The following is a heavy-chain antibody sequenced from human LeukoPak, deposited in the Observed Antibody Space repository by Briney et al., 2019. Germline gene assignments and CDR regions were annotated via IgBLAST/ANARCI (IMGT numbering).Heavy chain of an antibody. V-gene: IGHV1-2*06. J-gene: IGHJ4*02. CDR3: ASQIAVAGIFDY. Sequence: GASVRVSCKASGYTFTGYYMHWVRQAPGQGLEWMGRINPNSGGTNYAQKFQGRVTMTRDTSISTAYMELSRLRSDDTAVYYCASQIAVAGIFDYWGQGTLVTVSS. D-gene: IGHD6-19*01. CDR1: GYTFTGYY. CDR2: INPNSGGT.